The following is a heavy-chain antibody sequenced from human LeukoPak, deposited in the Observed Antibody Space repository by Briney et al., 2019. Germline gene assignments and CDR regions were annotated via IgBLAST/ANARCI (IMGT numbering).Heavy chain of an antibody. CDR1: GYTFTSFD. Sequence: ASVKVSCKASGYTFTSFDINWVRQATGQGLEWMGWMNPNSGNTGYAQKFQGRVTITRNTSISTAYMELSSLRAEDTAVYYCAKEEPAATTKKLFDYWGQGTLVTVSS. CDR3: AKEEPAATTKKLFDY. J-gene: IGHJ4*02. D-gene: IGHD2-2*01. V-gene: IGHV1-8*03. CDR2: MNPNSGNT.